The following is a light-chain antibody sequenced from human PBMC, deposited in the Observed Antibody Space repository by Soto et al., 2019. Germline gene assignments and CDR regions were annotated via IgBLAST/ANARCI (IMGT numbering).Light chain of an antibody. V-gene: IGKV3-15*01. CDR3: QQYHIWPSWT. CDR1: QSVSLS. J-gene: IGKJ1*01. Sequence: EIVLTQSPATLSVSLWDSATLSCRASQSVSLSLGCYQLRPGQPPRLLIYGASTRATDIPVRFSGSGSGTDFTLTISSLQSEDFAVYFCQQYHIWPSWTFGQGTKVELK. CDR2: GAS.